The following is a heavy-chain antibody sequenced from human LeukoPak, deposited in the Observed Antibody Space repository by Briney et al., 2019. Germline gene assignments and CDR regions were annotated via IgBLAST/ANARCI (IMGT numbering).Heavy chain of an antibody. CDR1: GFTFSGSA. J-gene: IGHJ4*02. CDR3: ARVEYSGWNLEY. D-gene: IGHD5-12*01. V-gene: IGHV3-7*01. CDR2: INQGGSVQ. Sequence: PGGSLRLSCAASGFTFSGSAMHWVRQAPGKGLEWVANINQGGSVQYYMDSVRGRFTISRDDAKNSLYVQMNSLRDEDTAVYYCARVEYSGWNLEYWGQGTLVTVSS.